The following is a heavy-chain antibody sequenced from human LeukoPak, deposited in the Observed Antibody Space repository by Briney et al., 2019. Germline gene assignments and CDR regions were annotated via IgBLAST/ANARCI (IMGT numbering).Heavy chain of an antibody. CDR2: INHSGST. CDR1: GGSISSYY. Sequence: SETLSLTCTVSGGSISSYYWSWIRQPPGKGLEWIGEINHSGSTNYNPSLKSRVTISVDTSKSQFSLKLSSVTAADTAVYYCAREGFLEWLTIGRNWFDPWGQGTLVTVSS. V-gene: IGHV4-34*01. J-gene: IGHJ5*02. D-gene: IGHD3-3*01. CDR3: AREGFLEWLTIGRNWFDP.